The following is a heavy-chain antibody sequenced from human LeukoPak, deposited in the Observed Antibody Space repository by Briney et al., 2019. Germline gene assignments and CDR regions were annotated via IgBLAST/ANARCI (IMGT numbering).Heavy chain of an antibody. CDR3: ARLMGDRTIYDS. J-gene: IGHJ4*02. CDR1: GFTFRSHW. Sequence: GGSLRLFCAAPGFTFRSHWMSWVRQPPGDELEWVASIKQEGSEKYYVDSVRGRFTVSRDNAKNSLYLQMNSLRAEDTAVYYCARLMGDRTIYDSWGQGTLVTVSS. CDR2: IKQEGSEK. D-gene: IGHD1-26*01. V-gene: IGHV3-7*01.